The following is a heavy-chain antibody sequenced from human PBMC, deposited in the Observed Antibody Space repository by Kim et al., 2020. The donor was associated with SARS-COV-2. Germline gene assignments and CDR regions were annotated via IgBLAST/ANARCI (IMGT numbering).Heavy chain of an antibody. Sequence: GESLKISCKGSGYSFTDYWIAWVRQMPGKGLEWMGIIYPGDSHTRYSPSFQGQVSISADKSINTAYLQWSSLKASDTAMYYCARHRGDDILTGYYSQYFDYWGQGTLVTVSS. V-gene: IGHV5-51*01. D-gene: IGHD3-9*01. CDR3: ARHRGDDILTGYYSQYFDY. J-gene: IGHJ4*02. CDR2: IYPGDSHT. CDR1: GYSFTDYW.